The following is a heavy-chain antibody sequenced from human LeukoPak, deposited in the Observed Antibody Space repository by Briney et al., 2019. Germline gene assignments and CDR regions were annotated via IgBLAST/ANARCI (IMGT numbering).Heavy chain of an antibody. V-gene: IGHV4-59*01. CDR2: IYYSGST. CDR1: GGSISSYY. CDR3: AREAPRRGMDV. J-gene: IGHJ6*02. Sequence: PSETLSLTCTVSGGSISSYYWSWIRQPPGKGLEWIGYIYYSGSTNYNPSLKSRVTISVDTSKNQFSPKLSSVTAADTAVYYCAREAPRRGMDVWGQGTTVTVSS.